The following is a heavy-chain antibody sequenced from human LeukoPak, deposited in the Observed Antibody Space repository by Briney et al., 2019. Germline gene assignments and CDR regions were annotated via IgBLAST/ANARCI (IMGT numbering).Heavy chain of an antibody. V-gene: IGHV3-9*01. Sequence: PGRSLRLSCAASGFTFDDYAMHWVRQAPGKGLEWVSGISWNSGSIDYADSVKGRFTISRDNAKNSLYLQMNSLTAEDTAVYYCARGASARQDYWGQGTLVTVSS. CDR1: GFTFDDYA. J-gene: IGHJ4*02. D-gene: IGHD2-2*01. CDR3: ARGASARQDY. CDR2: ISWNSGSI.